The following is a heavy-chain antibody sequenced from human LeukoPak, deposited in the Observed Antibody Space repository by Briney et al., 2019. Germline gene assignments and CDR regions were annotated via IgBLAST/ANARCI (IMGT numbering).Heavy chain of an antibody. CDR3: ARGVRLLWFGELFEPPDY. D-gene: IGHD3-10*01. J-gene: IGHJ4*02. Sequence: ASVKVSCKASGYTFTGYYMHWVRQAPGQGLEWMGWINPNSGGTNYAQKFQGRVTMTRDTSISTAYMELSRLRSDDTAVYYCARGVRLLWFGELFEPPDYWGQGTLVTVSS. CDR1: GYTFTGYY. V-gene: IGHV1-2*02. CDR2: INPNSGGT.